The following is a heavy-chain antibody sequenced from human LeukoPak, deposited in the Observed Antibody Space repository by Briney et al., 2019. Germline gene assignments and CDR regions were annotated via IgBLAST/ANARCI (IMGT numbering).Heavy chain of an antibody. CDR2: IYYSGST. CDR3: ARFVRGTYYVDY. V-gene: IGHV4-59*08. J-gene: IGHJ4*02. D-gene: IGHD3-16*01. Sequence: SETLSLTCTISGGSISSYYWSWIRQPPGKGLEWIGYIYYSGSTNYNPSLKSRVTISVDTSKNQFSLKLSSVTAADTAVYYCARFVRGTYYVDYWGQGTLVTVSS. CDR1: GGSISSYY.